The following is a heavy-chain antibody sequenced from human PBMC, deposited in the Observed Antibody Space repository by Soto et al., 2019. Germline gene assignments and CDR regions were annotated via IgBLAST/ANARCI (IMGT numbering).Heavy chain of an antibody. CDR3: AKDVTAAGTWGDY. V-gene: IGHV3-9*01. Sequence: EVQLVESGGGLVQPGRSLRLSCAASGFTFDDYAMHWVRQAPGKGLEWVSGISWNSGIIGYADSVKGRFTISRDNAKNYLYLQMNSLRAEDTALYYCAKDVTAAGTWGDYWGKGTLVTVSS. CDR1: GFTFDDYA. J-gene: IGHJ4*02. D-gene: IGHD6-13*01. CDR2: ISWNSGII.